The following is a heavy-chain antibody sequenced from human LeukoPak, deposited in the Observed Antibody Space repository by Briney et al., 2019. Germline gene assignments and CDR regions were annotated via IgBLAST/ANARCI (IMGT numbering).Heavy chain of an antibody. J-gene: IGHJ5*02. CDR1: GGTFSSYG. V-gene: IGHV1-18*01. D-gene: IGHD6-19*01. CDR2: ISVYNGNT. CDR3: ARDVSGNLLIFDP. Sequence: ASVKVSCKASGGTFSSYGISWVRQAPGQGLEWMGWISVYNGNTKHPQKLQGRVTMTTDTSTSTAYMELRSLRSDDTAVYYCARDVSGNLLIFDPWGQGTLVTVSS.